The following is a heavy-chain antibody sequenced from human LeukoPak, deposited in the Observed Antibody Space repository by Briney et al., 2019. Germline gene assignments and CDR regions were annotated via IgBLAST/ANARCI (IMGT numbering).Heavy chain of an antibody. CDR1: GYTFTSYG. CDR2: ISAYNGNT. J-gene: IGHJ4*02. CDR3: ARVLPLMVYAIPDY. V-gene: IGHV1-18*01. D-gene: IGHD2-8*01. Sequence: GASVKVSCKASGYTFTSYGISWVRQAPGQGLEWMGWISAYNGNTNYAQKLQGRVTMTTDTSTSTAYMELRRLRSDDTAVYYCARVLPLMVYAIPDYWGQGTLVTVSS.